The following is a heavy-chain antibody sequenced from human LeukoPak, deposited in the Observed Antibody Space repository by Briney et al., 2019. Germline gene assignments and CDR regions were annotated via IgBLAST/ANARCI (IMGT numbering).Heavy chain of an antibody. Sequence: GGSLRLSCAASKFIFSSYVMNWVRQAPGKGLEWVANIKPDGSEAHYVDSLKGRFAISRDNAKNSLYLQMNSLRAEDTAVYYCAGPPQAGPFDYWGQGTLVTVSS. CDR2: IKPDGSEA. J-gene: IGHJ4*02. CDR1: KFIFSSYV. D-gene: IGHD6-19*01. V-gene: IGHV3-7*03. CDR3: AGPPQAGPFDY.